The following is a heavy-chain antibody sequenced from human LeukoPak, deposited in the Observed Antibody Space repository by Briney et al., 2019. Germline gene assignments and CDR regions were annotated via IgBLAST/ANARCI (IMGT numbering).Heavy chain of an antibody. Sequence: GGSLRLSCAASGFTFSSYGMHWVRQAPGKGLEWVAVIWYDGSNKYYADSVKGRFTISRDNSKNTLYLQMNSLRAEDTAVYYCARDLGDYDILTGYYDFDYWGQGTLVTVSS. V-gene: IGHV3-33*01. CDR3: ARDLGDYDILTGYYDFDY. CDR2: IWYDGSNK. D-gene: IGHD3-9*01. CDR1: GFTFSSYG. J-gene: IGHJ4*02.